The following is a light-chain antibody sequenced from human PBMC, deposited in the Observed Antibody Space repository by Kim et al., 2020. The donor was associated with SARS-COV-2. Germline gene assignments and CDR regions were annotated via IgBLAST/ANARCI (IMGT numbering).Light chain of an antibody. J-gene: IGKJ2*01. V-gene: IGKV1-39*01. CDR2: AAS. CDR1: QTISDY. Sequence: SSSVGDRVTITCRASQTISDYLNWYQQKPGKAPKLLIFAASSLESGVPSRFSGSGSGTDFTLSISSLQPEDFATYYCHQTYSTPPFGQGTKVDIK. CDR3: HQTYSTPP.